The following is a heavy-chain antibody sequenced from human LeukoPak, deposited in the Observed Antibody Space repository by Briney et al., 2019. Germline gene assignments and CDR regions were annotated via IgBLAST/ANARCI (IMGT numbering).Heavy chain of an antibody. CDR2: ASSDEMTT. V-gene: IGHV3-30*01. CDR3: AKALLWFGELSPFDY. Sequence: GGSLRLSCVASGFTFTDHSMHWVRQPPGKGLEWVAVASSDEMTTFYGDSVKGRFTISRGNSKNTVYLQMNSLRAEDTALYYCAKALLWFGELSPFDYWGQGTLVTVSS. J-gene: IGHJ4*02. D-gene: IGHD3-10*01. CDR1: GFTFTDHS.